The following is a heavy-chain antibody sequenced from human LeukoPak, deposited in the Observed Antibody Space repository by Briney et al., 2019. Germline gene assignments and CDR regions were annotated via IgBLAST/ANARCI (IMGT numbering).Heavy chain of an antibody. CDR1: GGSISSGGYY. V-gene: IGHV4-31*03. D-gene: IGHD3-16*01. CDR2: IYYSGST. Sequence: SETLSLTCTVSGGSISSGGYYWSWIRQHPGKGLEWIGYIYYSGSTYYNPSLKSRVTISVDTSKNQFSLKLSSVTAADTAVYYCAGGGVSRGIYFDYWGQGTLVTVSS. J-gene: IGHJ4*02. CDR3: AGGGVSRGIYFDY.